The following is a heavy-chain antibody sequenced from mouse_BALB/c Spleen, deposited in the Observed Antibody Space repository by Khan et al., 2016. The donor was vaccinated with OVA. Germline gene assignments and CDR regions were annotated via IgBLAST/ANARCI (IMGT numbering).Heavy chain of an antibody. CDR2: ISTYYGDA. J-gene: IGHJ3*01. CDR1: GYTFTDFT. CDR3: TRGGGGNRFAY. V-gene: IGHV1S137*01. Sequence: QVQLQQSGAELVRPGVSVKISCKGSGYTFTDFTLHWVKQSPAMSLEWIGVISTYYGDATYNQRFKDKATLTVDKSSSTAYMELARLTSEDSAIYCGTRGGGGNRFAYWGQGTLVTVSA.